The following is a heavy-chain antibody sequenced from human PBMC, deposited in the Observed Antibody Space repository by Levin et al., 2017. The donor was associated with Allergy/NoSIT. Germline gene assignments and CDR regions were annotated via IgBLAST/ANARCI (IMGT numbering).Heavy chain of an antibody. CDR3: AKGGGATPSGMDV. V-gene: IGHV3-23*01. CDR2: ISGSGGST. CDR1: GFTFSSYA. D-gene: IGHD1-26*01. J-gene: IGHJ6*02. Sequence: CAASGFTFSSYAMSWVRQAPGKGLEWVSAISGSGGSTYYADSVKGRFTISRDNSKNTLYLQMNSLRAEDTAVYYCAKGGGATPSGMDVWGQGTTVTVSS.